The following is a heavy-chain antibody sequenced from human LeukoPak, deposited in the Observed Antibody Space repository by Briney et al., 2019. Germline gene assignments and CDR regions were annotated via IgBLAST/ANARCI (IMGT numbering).Heavy chain of an antibody. CDR3: AKGRTPVYYFDY. Sequence: PGGSLRLSCAASGFTFTTYAMSWVRQAPGKGLEWVSVISGSGRSTYYADSVKGRFTISRDNSKNTLYLQMNSLRAEDTAVYYCAKGRTPVYYFDYWGQGTLVTVSS. D-gene: IGHD1-14*01. J-gene: IGHJ4*02. V-gene: IGHV3-23*01. CDR2: ISGSGRST. CDR1: GFTFTTYA.